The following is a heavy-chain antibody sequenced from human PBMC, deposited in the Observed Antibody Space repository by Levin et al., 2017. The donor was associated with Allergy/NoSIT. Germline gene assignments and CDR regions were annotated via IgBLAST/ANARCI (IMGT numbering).Heavy chain of an antibody. CDR2: ISYDGSNK. Sequence: GGSLRLSCAASGFTFSSYAMHWVRQAPGKGLEWVAVISYDGSNKYYADSVKGRFTISRDNSKNTLYLQMNSLRAEDTAVYYCAREGCSSTSCYSNYGMDVWGQGTTVTVSS. V-gene: IGHV3-30*04. CDR3: AREGCSSTSCYSNYGMDV. D-gene: IGHD2-2*01. CDR1: GFTFSSYA. J-gene: IGHJ6*02.